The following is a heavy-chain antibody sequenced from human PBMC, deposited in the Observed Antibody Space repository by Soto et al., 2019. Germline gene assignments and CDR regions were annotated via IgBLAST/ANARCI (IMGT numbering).Heavy chain of an antibody. CDR1: GGTFSSYA. CDR2: IIPIFGTA. J-gene: IGHJ3*02. Sequence: QVQLVQSGAEVKKPGSSVKVSCKASGGTFSSYAISWVRQAPGQGLEWMGGIIPIFGTANYAQKFQGRVTITADEPTSTAYMELSSLRSEDTAVYYCARPPLYSYGTRNAFDIWGQGTMVTVSS. V-gene: IGHV1-69*01. D-gene: IGHD5-18*01. CDR3: ARPPLYSYGTRNAFDI.